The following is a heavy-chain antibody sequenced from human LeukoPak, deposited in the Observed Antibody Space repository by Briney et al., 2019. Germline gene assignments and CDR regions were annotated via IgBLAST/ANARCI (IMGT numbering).Heavy chain of an antibody. V-gene: IGHV3-74*01. J-gene: IGHJ4*02. D-gene: IGHD1-7*01. CDR1: GFTFSSYW. CDR2: INTDGSYT. Sequence: PGGSLRLSCAASGFTFSSYWMHWVRQAPGKGLVWVSRINTDGSYTTYADSVKGRFTISRDNAKNTLYLQMNSLRAEDTAVYYCARDWNYGVVDYWGQGTLVTVSS. CDR3: ARDWNYGVVDY.